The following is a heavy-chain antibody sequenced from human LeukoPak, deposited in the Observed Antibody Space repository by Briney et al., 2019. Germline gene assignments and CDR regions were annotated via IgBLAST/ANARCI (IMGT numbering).Heavy chain of an antibody. CDR1: GYTFTSYD. Sequence: ASVKVSCKASGYTFTSYDINWVRQATGQGLEWMGWMNPNSGNTGYAQKFQGRVTITADESTSTAYMELSSLRSEDTAVYYCARERTGIPDYWGQGTLVTVSS. J-gene: IGHJ4*02. CDR2: MNPNSGNT. D-gene: IGHD2-21*01. CDR3: ARERTGIPDY. V-gene: IGHV1-8*01.